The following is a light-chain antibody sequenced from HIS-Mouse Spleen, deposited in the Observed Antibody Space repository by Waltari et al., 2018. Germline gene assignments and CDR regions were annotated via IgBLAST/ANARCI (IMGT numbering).Light chain of an antibody. V-gene: IGKV2-28*01. J-gene: IGKJ3*01. CDR1: QSLLLSNGYNY. Sequence: DIVMTQSPLSLPVTPGEPASISCRSSQSLLLSNGYNYLDWYLQQPGQSPQLLIYLGSNRAAGVPDRFSGSGSGTDFTLKISRVEAEDVGVYYCMQALQTPFTFGPGTKVDIK. CDR2: LGS. CDR3: MQALQTPFT.